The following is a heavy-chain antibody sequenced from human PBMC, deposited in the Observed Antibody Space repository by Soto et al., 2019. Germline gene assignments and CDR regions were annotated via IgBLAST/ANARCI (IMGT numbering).Heavy chain of an antibody. CDR1: GGSFSGYY. J-gene: IGHJ5*02. CDR3: ARAKPAAGTTTIGNWFDP. CDR2: INQSGST. Sequence: SETLSLTCAVYGGSFSGYYWSWIRQPPGKGLEWIGEINQSGSTNYNPSLKSRVTISVDTSKNQFSLKLSSVTAADTAVYYCARAKPAAGTTTIGNWFDPWGQGTLVTVSS. V-gene: IGHV4-34*01. D-gene: IGHD6-13*01.